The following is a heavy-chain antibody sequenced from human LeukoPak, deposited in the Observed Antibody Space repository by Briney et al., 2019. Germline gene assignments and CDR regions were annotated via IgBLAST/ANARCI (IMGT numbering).Heavy chain of an antibody. V-gene: IGHV3-23*01. CDR1: GFTFSSYA. J-gene: IGHJ6*02. Sequence: GGSLRLSCAASGFTFSSYAMSWVRQAPGKGLKWVSAISGSGGSTYYADSVKGRFAISRDNSKNTLYLQMNSLRAEDTAVYYCAKEYNWILYYYYGMDVWGQGTTVTVSS. D-gene: IGHD1-20*01. CDR2: ISGSGGST. CDR3: AKEYNWILYYYYGMDV.